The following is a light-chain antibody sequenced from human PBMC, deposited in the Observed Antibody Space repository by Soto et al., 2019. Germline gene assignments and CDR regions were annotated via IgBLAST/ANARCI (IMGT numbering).Light chain of an antibody. CDR1: LDVGSS. CDR3: QQYNVWPRT. V-gene: IGKV3-15*01. J-gene: IGKJ1*01. Sequence: EFVMTQSPATLSFSPGERATLSCRASLDVGSSLAWFQQKPGQPPRLLIYAASRRATGIPARFSGGGSGTEFTLTISSLQSEDFAVYYCQQYNVWPRTFGQGTKVDIK. CDR2: AAS.